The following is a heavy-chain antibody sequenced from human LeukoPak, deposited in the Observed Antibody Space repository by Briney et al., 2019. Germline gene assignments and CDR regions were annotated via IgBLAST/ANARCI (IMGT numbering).Heavy chain of an antibody. CDR3: ASLVGGQLPQIDY. CDR1: GGPISSSSYY. J-gene: IGHJ4*02. D-gene: IGHD2-2*01. V-gene: IGHV4-39*01. CDR2: IYYSGST. Sequence: SETLSLTCTVSGGPISSSSYYWGWIRQPPGKGLEWIGSIYYSGSTYYNPSLKSRVTISVDTSKNQFSLKLSSVTAADTAVYYCASLVGGQLPQIDYWGQGTLVTVPS.